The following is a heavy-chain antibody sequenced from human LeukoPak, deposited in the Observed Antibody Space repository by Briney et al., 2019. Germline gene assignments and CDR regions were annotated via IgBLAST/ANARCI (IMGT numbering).Heavy chain of an antibody. CDR3: ARDAPSGYDFWSGYFAGYYGMDV. Sequence: GASVKVSCKASGYTFTSYYMHWVRQAPGQGLEWMGIINPSGGSTSYAQKFQGRVTMTRDTSTSTVYMELSSLRSEDTAVYYCARDAPSGYDFWSGYFAGYYGMDVWGQGTTVTVSS. CDR1: GYTFTSYY. J-gene: IGHJ6*02. V-gene: IGHV1-46*01. CDR2: INPSGGST. D-gene: IGHD3-3*01.